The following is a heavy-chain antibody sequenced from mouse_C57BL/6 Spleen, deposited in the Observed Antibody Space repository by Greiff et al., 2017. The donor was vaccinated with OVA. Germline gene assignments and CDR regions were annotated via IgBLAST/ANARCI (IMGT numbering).Heavy chain of an antibody. CDR3: ARAPLITTVVYFDY. CDR2: ISDGGSYT. J-gene: IGHJ2*01. D-gene: IGHD1-1*01. CDR1: GFTFSSYA. Sequence: EVKVVESGGGLVKPGGSLKLSCAASGFTFSSYAMSWVRQTPEKRLEWVATISDGGSYTYYPDNVKGRFTISRDNAKNNLYLQMSHLKSEDTAMYYCARAPLITTVVYFDYWGQGTTLTVAS. V-gene: IGHV5-4*03.